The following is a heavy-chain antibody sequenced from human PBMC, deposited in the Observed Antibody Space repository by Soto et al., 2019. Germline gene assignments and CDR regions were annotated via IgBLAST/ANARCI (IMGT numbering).Heavy chain of an antibody. CDR1: GFTFDDYA. J-gene: IGHJ5*02. D-gene: IGHD2-2*01. CDR3: AKDRLPLLSTSCYLDP. CDR2: ISWNSGSI. V-gene: IGHV3-9*01. Sequence: EVQLVESGGGLVQPGRSMRLSCAASGFTFDDYAMHWVQQAPGKGLEWVSGISWNSGSIGYADSVKGRFTIFRDNAKNSLYLQMNSLRAEDTALYYCAKDRLPLLSTSCYLDPWGQGTLVTVSS.